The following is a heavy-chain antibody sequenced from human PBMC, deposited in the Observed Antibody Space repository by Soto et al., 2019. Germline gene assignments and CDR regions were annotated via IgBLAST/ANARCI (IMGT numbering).Heavy chain of an antibody. CDR1: GYTYTSYV. CDR2: INTGNGNT. J-gene: IGHJ5*02. V-gene: IGHV1-3*04. D-gene: IGHD2-15*01. CDR3: ARAGYCSGGSCLNWFDP. Sequence: GASVKVSCKASGYTYTSYVIHWVRQAPGQRLEWMGWINTGNGNTKYSQKFQGRVTITTDTSTSTAYMELRSLRSDDTAVYYCARAGYCSGGSCLNWFDPWGQGTLVTVSS.